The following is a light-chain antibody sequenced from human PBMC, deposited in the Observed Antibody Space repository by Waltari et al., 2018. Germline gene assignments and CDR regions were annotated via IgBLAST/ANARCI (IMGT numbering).Light chain of an antibody. V-gene: IGLV2-14*03. CDR1: DSDIGAYNY. Sequence: SALAQPASVSGSPGQSNTISCTGTDSDIGAYNYVSWYQQHPGIAPKLLLYDVSDRPSGVSDRFSGSKSGKTASLTISGLQPEDAADYYCSSYTRRNTVIFGGGTKLTVV. CDR2: DVS. CDR3: SSYTRRNTVI. J-gene: IGLJ2*01.